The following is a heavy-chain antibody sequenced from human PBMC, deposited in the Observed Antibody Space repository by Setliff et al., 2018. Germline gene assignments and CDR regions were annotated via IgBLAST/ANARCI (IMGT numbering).Heavy chain of an antibody. CDR1: GYTFSDFG. CDR3: ARRPIALAGYRKGAFDI. D-gene: IGHD6-19*01. Sequence: RASVKVSCKASGYTFSDFGITWVRQAPGQGLEWMGWVSTYNGDTNYAQKFRGRVTMTTDISTSTAYMELRTLRSDDTAVYYCARRPIALAGYRKGAFDIWGQGTVVTVSS. J-gene: IGHJ3*02. V-gene: IGHV1-18*01. CDR2: VSTYNGDT.